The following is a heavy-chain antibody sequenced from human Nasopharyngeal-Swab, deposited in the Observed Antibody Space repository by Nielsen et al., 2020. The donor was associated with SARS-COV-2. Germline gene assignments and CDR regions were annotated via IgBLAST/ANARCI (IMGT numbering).Heavy chain of an antibody. CDR2: IRSKANSYAT. CDR1: GFTFSSYA. V-gene: IGHV3-73*01. Sequence: GESLKISCAASGFTFSSYAMHWVRQASGKGLEWVGRIRSKANSYATAYAASVKGRFTISRDDSKNTAYLQINSLRAEDTAVYYCARLYSSSWYVPDYWGQGTLVTVSS. CDR3: ARLYSSSWYVPDY. J-gene: IGHJ4*02. D-gene: IGHD6-13*01.